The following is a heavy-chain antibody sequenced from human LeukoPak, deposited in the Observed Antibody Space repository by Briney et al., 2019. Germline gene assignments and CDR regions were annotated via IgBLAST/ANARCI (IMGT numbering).Heavy chain of an antibody. J-gene: IGHJ5*02. Sequence: GGSLRLSCAASGFTFSGCAMSWVRQAPGKGLEWVSAIRGSGDYTYYADSVKGRFTISRDNSKNTLYLQMNSLRAEDTAVYYCAKDPGPWGRGSSGPSSWFDPWGQGTLVTVSS. CDR2: IRGSGDYT. CDR1: GFTFSGCA. V-gene: IGHV3-23*01. CDR3: AKDPGPWGRGSSGPSSWFDP. D-gene: IGHD6-19*01.